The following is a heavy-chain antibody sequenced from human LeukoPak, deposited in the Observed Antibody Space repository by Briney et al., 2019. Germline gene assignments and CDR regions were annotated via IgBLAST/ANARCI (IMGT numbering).Heavy chain of an antibody. CDR2: ISYDGNNK. Sequence: PGGSLRLSCAASGFIFSSYAMFWVRQTPDKGLEWMALISYDGNNKYYKDSVRGRFTVSRDNAKNSLYLQMNSLRAEDTAVYYCARLVRSGSYPYYYYAMDVWGQGTTVTVSS. J-gene: IGHJ6*02. V-gene: IGHV3-30-3*01. D-gene: IGHD1-26*01. CDR3: ARLVRSGSYPYYYYAMDV. CDR1: GFIFSSYA.